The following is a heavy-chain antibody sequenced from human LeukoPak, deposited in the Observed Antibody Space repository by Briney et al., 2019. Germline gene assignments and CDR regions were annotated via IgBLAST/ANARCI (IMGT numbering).Heavy chain of an antibody. D-gene: IGHD3-3*01. CDR2: ISSSGSTI. CDR3: ARVTGITIFGVVIRALDY. Sequence: SGGSLRLSCAASGFTFSDYYMSWIRQAPGKGLEWVSYISSSGSTIYYADSVKGRFTISRDNSKNTLYLQMNSLRAEDTAVYYCARVTGITIFGVVIRALDYWGQGTLVTVSS. J-gene: IGHJ4*02. V-gene: IGHV3-11*04. CDR1: GFTFSDYY.